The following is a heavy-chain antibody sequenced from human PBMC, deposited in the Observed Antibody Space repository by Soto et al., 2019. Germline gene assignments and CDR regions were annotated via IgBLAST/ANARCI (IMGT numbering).Heavy chain of an antibody. D-gene: IGHD3-22*01. J-gene: IGHJ4*02. CDR1: GYSFTSYG. V-gene: IGHV1-18*04. CDR2: ISGHNGNT. Sequence: ASVKVSCKASGYSFTSYGISWVRQAPGQEPEWMGWISGHNGNTNHPQSLQGRVTMTTDTSRNTAYMELRSLRSDDTAVYYCARHRFNYYDDTAYYYFYSLCQGTLVPVSA. CDR3: ARHRFNYYDDTAYYYFYS.